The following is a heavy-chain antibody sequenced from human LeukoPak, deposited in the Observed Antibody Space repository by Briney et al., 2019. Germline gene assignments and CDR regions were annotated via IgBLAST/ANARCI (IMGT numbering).Heavy chain of an antibody. CDR2: ISTYNGNT. V-gene: IGHV1-18*01. CDR1: GYTFTRSG. J-gene: IGHJ4*02. CDR3: ARDRAGSAWYTTFDY. D-gene: IGHD6-19*01. Sequence: ASVKDSCKASGYTFTRSGISRVRQTPGQRREWMGWISTYNGNTNYAQKLQGRVTMTTDISTTRGYSELTSRRPEDTPEYYFARDRAGSAWYTTFDYWGQGTLVTVSS.